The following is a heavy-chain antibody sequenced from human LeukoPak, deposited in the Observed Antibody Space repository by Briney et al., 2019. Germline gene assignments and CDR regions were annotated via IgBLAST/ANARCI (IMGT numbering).Heavy chain of an antibody. J-gene: IGHJ4*02. V-gene: IGHV3-23*01. D-gene: IGHD6-19*01. CDR3: ARVRSSGWSYFDY. CDR1: GFTFSTYA. Sequence: GGSLRLSCAASGFTFSTYAMSWVRQAPGKGLEWVSGISGSGGSTYYADSVKGRFTISRDNSQNTLYLQMNSLRAEDTAVYYCARVRSSGWSYFDYWGQGTLVTVSS. CDR2: ISGSGGST.